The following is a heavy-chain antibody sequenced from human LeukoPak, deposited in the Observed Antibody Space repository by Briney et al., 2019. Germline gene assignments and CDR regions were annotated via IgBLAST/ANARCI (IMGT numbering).Heavy chain of an antibody. CDR1: GGSLSSSSYY. CDR2: IYHSGST. Sequence: PSETLSLTCTVSGGSLSSSSYYWGWIRQPPGKGLEWIGSIYHSGSTYYNPSLRSRVTISLDTSKNQFSLKMFSVTAADTAVYYCARDSGVDIGASTTYYFDSWGQGTLVTVSS. V-gene: IGHV4-39*07. J-gene: IGHJ4*02. CDR3: ARDSGVDIGASTTYYFDS. D-gene: IGHD5-12*01.